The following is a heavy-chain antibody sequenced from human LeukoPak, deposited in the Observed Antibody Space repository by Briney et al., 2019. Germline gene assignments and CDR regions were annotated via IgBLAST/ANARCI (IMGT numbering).Heavy chain of an antibody. Sequence: KPSETLSLTCAVYGGSFSGYYWSWIRQPPGKGLEWIGEINHSGSTNYNPSLKSRVTISVDTSKNQFSLKLSSVTAADTAVYYCARGLSIAAAGTEGYWGQGTLVTVSS. CDR2: INHSGST. V-gene: IGHV4-34*01. D-gene: IGHD6-13*01. CDR3: ARGLSIAAAGTEGY. J-gene: IGHJ4*02. CDR1: GGSFSGYY.